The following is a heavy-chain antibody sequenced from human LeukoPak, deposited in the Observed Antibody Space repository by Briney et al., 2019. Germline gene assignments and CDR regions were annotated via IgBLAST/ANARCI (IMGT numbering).Heavy chain of an antibody. D-gene: IGHD6-19*01. CDR2: INTDGSGT. J-gene: IGHJ4*02. CDR1: GFTFSSYW. CDR3: ASRAAARTALQWLDALGY. Sequence: QPGGSLRLSCAAAGFTFSSYWMHWVRQAPGKGLVWVSRINTDGSGTSYADSVKGRFTISRDNAKNMLYLQMNSLRVEDTAVYYCASRAAARTALQWLDALGYWGQGTLVTVSS. V-gene: IGHV3-74*01.